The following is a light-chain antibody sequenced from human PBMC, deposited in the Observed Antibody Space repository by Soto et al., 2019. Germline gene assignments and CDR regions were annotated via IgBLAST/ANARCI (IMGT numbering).Light chain of an antibody. CDR3: LQYNRWPLT. Sequence: EIVMTQSPATLSVSPGERVTLSCRASQSIYEKLAWYQQKPGQTPRLVIYDASTRATGTPGSFSGSGSGTEFTLTISSLQSEDFAVYYCLQYNRWPLTFGGGTKVDIK. V-gene: IGKV3-15*01. J-gene: IGKJ4*01. CDR2: DAS. CDR1: QSIYEK.